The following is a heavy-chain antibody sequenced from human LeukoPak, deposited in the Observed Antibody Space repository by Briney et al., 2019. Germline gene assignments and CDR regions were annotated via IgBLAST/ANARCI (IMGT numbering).Heavy chain of an antibody. CDR3: ARRAAPENYFDN. CDR2: INPKTGGT. CDR1: GYTFTSYY. Sequence: ASVKVSCEASGYTFTSYYMHWVRQAPGQGLEWMGWINPKTGGTNYAQKFQGRVTMTRDTSICTSYMELSSLRSDDTAIYYCARRAAPENYFDNWGQGTLVTVSS. J-gene: IGHJ4*02. V-gene: IGHV1-2*02. D-gene: IGHD2-15*01.